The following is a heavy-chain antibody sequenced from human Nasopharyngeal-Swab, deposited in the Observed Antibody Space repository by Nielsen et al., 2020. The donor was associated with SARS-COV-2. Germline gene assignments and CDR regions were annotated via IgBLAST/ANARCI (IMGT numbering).Heavy chain of an antibody. CDR1: GFTFSVSA. V-gene: IGHV3-73*01. CDR3: TRCGGGCYSGRDY. Sequence: GESLKISCAASGFTFSVSAIHWVRQASGEGLEWVARIRSKGNNYATAYSASVKGRFIIFRDDPTNTAYLQMNSLKTEDTAMYYCTRCGGGCYSGRDYWGQGTLVTVSS. CDR2: IRSKGNNYAT. D-gene: IGHD2-15*01. J-gene: IGHJ4*02.